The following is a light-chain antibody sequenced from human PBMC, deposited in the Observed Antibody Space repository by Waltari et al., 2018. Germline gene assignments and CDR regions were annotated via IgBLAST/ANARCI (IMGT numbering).Light chain of an antibody. J-gene: IGKJ4*01. CDR1: KRLLHSNGYNS. V-gene: IGKV2-28*01. CDR2: FGC. Sequence: ILLTQSPLSLPGTHGEPASISCRTRKRLLHSNGYNSMDWYLQEPGQFPQVLIYFGCNRASGGPGRFSGSGSGTGFTLKISRVEAEDVGVEYCMQALQAPVTVGGGTKVEIK. CDR3: MQALQAPVT.